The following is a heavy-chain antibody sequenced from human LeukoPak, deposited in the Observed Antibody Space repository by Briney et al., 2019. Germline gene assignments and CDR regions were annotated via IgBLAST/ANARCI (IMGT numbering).Heavy chain of an antibody. V-gene: IGHV3-30*18. D-gene: IGHD6-19*01. J-gene: IGHJ4*02. Sequence: GGSLRLSCAASGFSFSNYAMHWVRQDSGRGLDWVAVISHDGINTYYADSVKGRFTISRDNSKNTLYLQVNSLRVEDTAVYYCVKDQREAYRSGWSRDFDYWGQGTLVTVSS. CDR3: VKDQREAYRSGWSRDFDY. CDR1: GFSFSNYA. CDR2: ISHDGINT.